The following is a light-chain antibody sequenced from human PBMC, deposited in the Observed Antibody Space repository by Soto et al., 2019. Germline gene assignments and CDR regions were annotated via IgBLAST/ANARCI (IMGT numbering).Light chain of an antibody. Sequence: QSALTQPASVSGSPGQLITISCTGTSSDIGGYNYVSWYQQLPGKVPKLIIYDVSNRPSGVSDRFSGSKSGNAASLTISGLQAEDEADYYCSSYTSTSTLYVFGTGTKLTV. J-gene: IGLJ1*01. CDR2: DVS. CDR1: SSDIGGYNY. V-gene: IGLV2-14*03. CDR3: SSYTSTSTLYV.